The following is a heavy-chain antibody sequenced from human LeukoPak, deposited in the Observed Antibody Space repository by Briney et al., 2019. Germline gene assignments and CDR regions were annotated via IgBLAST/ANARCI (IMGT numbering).Heavy chain of an antibody. CDR3: AHRPRPSSYLDNWFDA. V-gene: IGHV2-5*01. CDR2: NYWNDDK. D-gene: IGHD6-6*01. J-gene: IGHJ5*02. Sequence: SGPTLVNPKQTLTLTGTFSGFSLATGGGGVGWSRQPPGKALEWLTVNYWNDDKRYSPSLKSRLTITKDTSKSQVVLTMTDMDPADTATYYCAHRPRPSSYLDNWFDAWGQGTLVAVSS. CDR1: GFSLATGGGG.